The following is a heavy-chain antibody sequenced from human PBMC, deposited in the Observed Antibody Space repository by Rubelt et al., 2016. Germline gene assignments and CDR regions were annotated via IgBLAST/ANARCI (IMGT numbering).Heavy chain of an antibody. Sequence: QITLKESGPTLVKPTQTLTLTCTFSGFSLSTSGVGVGWIRQPPGKALEWPALIYWNDDKCYSPSLESRLTFTKDTSNNQVVLTMTMMDPVDTATDYCAHSPNWWCPNWFDPWGQGTLVTVS. V-gene: IGHV2-5*01. D-gene: IGHD2-8*02. CDR3: AHSPNWWCPNWFDP. CDR2: IYWNDDK. J-gene: IGHJ5*02. CDR1: GFSLSTSGVG.